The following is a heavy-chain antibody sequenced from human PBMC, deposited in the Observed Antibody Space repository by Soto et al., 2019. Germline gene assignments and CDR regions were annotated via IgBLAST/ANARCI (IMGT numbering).Heavy chain of an antibody. CDR1: GCTFSSDR. Sequence: HPEGSLRLSCPPSGCTFSSDRMHRVRQAPGQGLVWVARVKSDEGYTAYADSVKGRFSISRDNAKNMLYLQMNSLRVEDTDVYYCAREGASLFWGQGT. CDR3: AREGASLF. CDR2: VKSDEGYT. V-gene: IGHV3-74*01. J-gene: IGHJ4*02.